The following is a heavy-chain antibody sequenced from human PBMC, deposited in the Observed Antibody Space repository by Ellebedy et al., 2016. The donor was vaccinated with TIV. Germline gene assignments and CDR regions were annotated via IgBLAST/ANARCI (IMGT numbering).Heavy chain of an antibody. V-gene: IGHV3-74*01. D-gene: IGHD4-17*01. Sequence: GGSLRLXXAASGFTFSSYWMHWVRQAPGKGLVWVSRINSDGSSTSYADSVKGRFTISRDNAKNTLYLQMNSLRAEDTAVYYCARGAVTTFYGMDVWGQGTTVTVSS. CDR1: GFTFSSYW. J-gene: IGHJ6*02. CDR3: ARGAVTTFYGMDV. CDR2: INSDGSST.